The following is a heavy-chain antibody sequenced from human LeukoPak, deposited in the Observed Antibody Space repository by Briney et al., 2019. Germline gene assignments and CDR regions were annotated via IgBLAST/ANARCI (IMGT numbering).Heavy chain of an antibody. D-gene: IGHD4-17*01. Sequence: GGSLRLSCEASGLDFSRYAMTWVRQAPGKGLEWVSGITSSGASTFHAESVQGRFTISRDNSKKTLYLQMNSLRAEDTAVYYCATRPPSETYYGVLDYWGQGTLVTVSS. CDR3: ATRPPSETYYGVLDY. CDR1: GLDFSRYA. V-gene: IGHV3-23*01. CDR2: ITSSGAST. J-gene: IGHJ4*02.